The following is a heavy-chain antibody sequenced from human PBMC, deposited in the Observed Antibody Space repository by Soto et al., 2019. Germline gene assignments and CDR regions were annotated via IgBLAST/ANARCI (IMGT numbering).Heavy chain of an antibody. J-gene: IGHJ4*02. CDR3: ARGVSCRTLDY. Sequence: PGGSLRLSCAASGFTVSSNYMSWVRQAPGKGLEWVSVLYSGGSTYYADSVKGRFTISRDNSKNTLYLQMNSLRAEDTAVYYCARGVSCRTLDYWGQGTLVTVSS. CDR1: GFTVSSNY. V-gene: IGHV3-53*01. CDR2: LYSGGST.